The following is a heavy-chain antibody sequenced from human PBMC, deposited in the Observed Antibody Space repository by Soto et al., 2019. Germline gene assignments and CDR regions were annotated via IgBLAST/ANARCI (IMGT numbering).Heavy chain of an antibody. V-gene: IGHV4-39*02. D-gene: IGHD2-2*01. J-gene: IGHJ5*02. Sequence: SETLSLTCSLSGSSISYNSYYWGWIRQPQGKGLXWVGXXXYXGXTXYXXXXKDRVTISVDTSKNSFSLNLTSVTAADTAVYFCARLVVVAPVANAWGQGTLVTVSS. CDR1: GSSISYNSYY. CDR2: XXYXGXT. CDR3: ARLVVVAPVANA.